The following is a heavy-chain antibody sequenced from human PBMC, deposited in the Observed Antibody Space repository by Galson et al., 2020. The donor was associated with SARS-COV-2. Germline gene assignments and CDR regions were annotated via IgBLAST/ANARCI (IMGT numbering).Heavy chain of an antibody. Sequence: GESLKISCAASGFTFSSYSMNWVRQAPGKGLEWVSSISSSSSYIYYADSVKGRFTISRDNAKNSLYLQMNSLRAEDTAVYYCAREYATVTTHAFDIWGQGKMVTVS. V-gene: IGHV3-21*01. CDR2: ISSSSSYI. J-gene: IGHJ3*02. D-gene: IGHD4-17*01. CDR3: AREYATVTTHAFDI. CDR1: GFTFSSYS.